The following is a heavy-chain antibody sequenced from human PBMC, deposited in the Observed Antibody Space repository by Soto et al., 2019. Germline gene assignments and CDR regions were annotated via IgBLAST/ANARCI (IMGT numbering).Heavy chain of an antibody. CDR2: INPSGGST. V-gene: IGHV1-46*01. D-gene: IGHD3-10*01. CDR3: ARYGSPSYDYYYYGMDV. CDR1: GYTFTIYY. Sequence: ASVKVSCKASGYTFTIYYMHWVRQAPGQGLEWMGIINPSGGSTSYAQKFQGRVTMTRDTSTSTVYMELSSLRSEDTAVYYCARYGSPSYDYYYYGMDVWGQGTTVTVPS. J-gene: IGHJ6*02.